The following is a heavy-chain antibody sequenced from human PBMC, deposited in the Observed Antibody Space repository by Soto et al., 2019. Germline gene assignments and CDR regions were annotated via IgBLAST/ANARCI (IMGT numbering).Heavy chain of an antibody. Sequence: QLQLHESGSGLVKPSQILSLTCAVSGASISSGSYSWSWIRQPPGEGLEWIGYIFHSGHTYYNPSLKSRVTISVDTSKNQFSLKLSSVTAADTAVYYCARDGDYYDSAGYLTIWGQGTMVTVSS. D-gene: IGHD3-22*01. V-gene: IGHV4-30-2*01. CDR3: ARDGDYYDSAGYLTI. CDR1: GASISSGSYS. CDR2: IFHSGHT. J-gene: IGHJ3*02.